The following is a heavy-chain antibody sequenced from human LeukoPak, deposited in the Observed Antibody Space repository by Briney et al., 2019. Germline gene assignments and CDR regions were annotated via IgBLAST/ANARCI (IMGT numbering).Heavy chain of an antibody. V-gene: IGHV4-59*12. CDR3: ARGGTDKLLWFGELLSRAIDY. Sequence: KPSETLSLTCTVSGGSISSYYWSWIRQPPGKGLEWIGYIYYSGSTNYNPSLKSRVTISVDTSKNQFSLKLSSVTAADTAVYYCARGGTDKLLWFGELLSRAIDYWGQGTLVTVSS. D-gene: IGHD3-10*01. CDR1: GGSISSYY. CDR2: IYYSGST. J-gene: IGHJ4*02.